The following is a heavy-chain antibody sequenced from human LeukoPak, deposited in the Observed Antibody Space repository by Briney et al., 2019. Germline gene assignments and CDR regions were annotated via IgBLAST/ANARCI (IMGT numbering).Heavy chain of an antibody. CDR2: ISAYNGNT. CDR3: ADGLDYYGSGSTDY. CDR1: GYTFTSYG. Sequence: ASVKVSCKASGYTFTSYGISWVRQAPGQGLEWMGWISAYNGNTNYAQKLQGRVTMTTDTSTSTAYMELRSLRSDDTAVYYCADGLDYYGSGSTDYWGQGTLVTVSS. D-gene: IGHD3-10*01. J-gene: IGHJ4*02. V-gene: IGHV1-18*01.